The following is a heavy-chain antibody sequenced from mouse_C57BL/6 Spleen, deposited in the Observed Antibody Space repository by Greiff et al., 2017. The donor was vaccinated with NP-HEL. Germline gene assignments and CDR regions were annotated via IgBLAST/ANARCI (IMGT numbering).Heavy chain of an antibody. Sequence: EVHLVESGGDLVKPGGSLKLSCAASGFTFSSYGMSWVRQTPDKRLEWVATISSGGSYTYYPDSVKGRFTISRDNAKNTLYLQMSSLKSEDTAMYYCGRRGTVVAMDYWGQGTSVTVSS. V-gene: IGHV5-6*01. CDR2: ISSGGSYT. D-gene: IGHD1-1*01. CDR3: GRRGTVVAMDY. J-gene: IGHJ4*01. CDR1: GFTFSSYG.